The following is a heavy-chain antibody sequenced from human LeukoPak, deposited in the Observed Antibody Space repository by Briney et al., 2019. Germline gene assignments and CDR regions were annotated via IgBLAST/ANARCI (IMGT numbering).Heavy chain of an antibody. D-gene: IGHD3-16*01. J-gene: IGHJ4*02. Sequence: ASVKVSCKASGYTFTGYYMHWVRQAPGQGLEWMGWTNPNSGGTNYAQKFQGWVTMTRDTSISTAYMELSRLRSDDTAVYYCARATWGYYFDYWGQGTLVTVSS. CDR1: GYTFTGYY. V-gene: IGHV1-2*04. CDR3: ARATWGYYFDY. CDR2: TNPNSGGT.